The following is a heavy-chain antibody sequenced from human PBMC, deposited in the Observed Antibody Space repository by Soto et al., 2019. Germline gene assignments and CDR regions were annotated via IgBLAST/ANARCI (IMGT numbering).Heavy chain of an antibody. D-gene: IGHD2-15*01. CDR3: APLSVSLSGPYGIHV. Sequence: SETLSLTCSVSGYSVSSSDYYWAWIRQPPGKGLEWIGGMLYSGLTYYNPSLKSRVTLSVDTSKNQFSVRLNSVTASDTAVYYCAPLSVSLSGPYGIHVWGQGTTVTVSS. CDR1: GYSVSSSDYY. CDR2: MLYSGLT. J-gene: IGHJ6*02. V-gene: IGHV4-39*01.